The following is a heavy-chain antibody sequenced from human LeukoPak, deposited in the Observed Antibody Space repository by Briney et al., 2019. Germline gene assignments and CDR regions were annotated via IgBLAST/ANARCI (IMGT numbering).Heavy chain of an antibody. V-gene: IGHV3-23*01. D-gene: IGHD3-9*01. Sequence: GSLRLSCAASGFTFSTFAMIWVRQPPGKGLEWVSSIFPSGGEIHYADSVRGRFTISRDNSKSILSLQMNSLRAEDTAIYYCATHGQVFLPFESWGQGTLVTVSS. CDR2: IFPSGGEI. CDR1: GFTFSTFA. CDR3: ATHGQVFLPFES. J-gene: IGHJ1*01.